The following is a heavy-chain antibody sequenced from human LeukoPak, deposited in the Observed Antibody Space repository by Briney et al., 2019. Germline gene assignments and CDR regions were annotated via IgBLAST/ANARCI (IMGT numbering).Heavy chain of an antibody. CDR1: GGSFSGYY. J-gene: IGHJ4*02. Sequence: PSETLSLTCAVYGGSFSGYYWSWIRQPPGKGLEWIGEINHSGSTNYNPSLKSRVTLSVDTSKNQFSLKLSSVTAADTAVYYCASSSWALSYFDYWGQGTLVTVSS. V-gene: IGHV4-34*01. CDR3: ASSSWALSYFDY. D-gene: IGHD6-13*01. CDR2: INHSGST.